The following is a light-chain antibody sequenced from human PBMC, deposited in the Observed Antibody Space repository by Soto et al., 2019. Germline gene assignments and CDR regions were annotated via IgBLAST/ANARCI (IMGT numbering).Light chain of an antibody. Sequence: EIVLTQSPGTLSLSPGERATLSCRASESVSSGDLAWYQQKPGQAPRFPIYGASSRVSGTPDRFSGSGSGTDFTLTISRLEPEDFAVYYCQRYGSSYTFGQGTNLEI. J-gene: IGKJ2*01. CDR2: GAS. V-gene: IGKV3-20*01. CDR3: QRYGSSYT. CDR1: ESVSSGD.